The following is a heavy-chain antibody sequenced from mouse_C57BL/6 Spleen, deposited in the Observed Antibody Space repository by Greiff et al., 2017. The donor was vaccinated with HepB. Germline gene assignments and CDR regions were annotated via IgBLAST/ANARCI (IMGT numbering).Heavy chain of an antibody. CDR3: AREDSKDAMDY. V-gene: IGHV3-6*01. Sequence: EVKLQESGPGLVKPSQSLSLTCSVPGYSITSGYYWNWIRQFPGNKLEWMGYISYDGSNNYNPSLKNRISITRDTSKNQFFLKLNSVTTEDTATYYCAREDSKDAMDYWGQGTSVTVSS. CDR2: ISYDGSN. CDR1: GYSITSGYY. J-gene: IGHJ4*01. D-gene: IGHD3-3*01.